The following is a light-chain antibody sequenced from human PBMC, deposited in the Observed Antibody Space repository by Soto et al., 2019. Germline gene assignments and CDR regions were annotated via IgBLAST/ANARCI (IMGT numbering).Light chain of an antibody. J-gene: IGLJ2*01. CDR2: DVS. V-gene: IGLV2-14*01. Sequence: QSVLTQPASVAGSPGQSITISCTGTRRDVGCYNYVSWYQQHPGKAPKLMIYDVSNRPSGVSNRFSGSKSGNTASLTISGLQAEDEADYYCSSYTSSSTLVFGGGTQLTV. CDR3: SSYTSSSTLV. CDR1: RRDVGCYNY.